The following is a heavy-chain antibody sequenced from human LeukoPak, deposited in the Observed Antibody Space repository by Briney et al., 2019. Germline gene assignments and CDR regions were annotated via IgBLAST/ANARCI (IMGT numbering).Heavy chain of an antibody. Sequence: SVKVSCKASGGTFSSYAISWVRQAPGQGLEWMGGIIPVFGTANYAQKFQGRVTITTDESTSTAYMELSSLRSEDTAVYYCARALGDLDIVGAWGQGTLVTVSS. CDR3: ARALGDLDIVGA. V-gene: IGHV1-69*05. D-gene: IGHD2-15*01. CDR2: IIPVFGTA. CDR1: GGTFSSYA. J-gene: IGHJ5*02.